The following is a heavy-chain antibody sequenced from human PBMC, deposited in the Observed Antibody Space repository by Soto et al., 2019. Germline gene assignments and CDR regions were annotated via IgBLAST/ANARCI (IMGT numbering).Heavy chain of an antibody. D-gene: IGHD2-15*01. CDR3: ATDIAVVVAAHLPTAAFDI. CDR2: ISGSGGST. V-gene: IGHV3-23*01. J-gene: IGHJ3*02. CDR1: GFTFSSYA. Sequence: EVQLLESGGGLVQPGGSLRLSCAASGFTFSSYAMSWVRQAPGKGLEWVSAISGSGGSTYYADSVKGRFTISRDNSKNTLYLQMTSLRAEHTAVYYCATDIAVVVAAHLPTAAFDIRGQGTMVTVSS.